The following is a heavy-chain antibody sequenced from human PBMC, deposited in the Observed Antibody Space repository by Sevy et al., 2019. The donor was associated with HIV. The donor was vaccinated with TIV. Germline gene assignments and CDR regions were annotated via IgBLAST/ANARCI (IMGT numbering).Heavy chain of an antibody. Sequence: GGSLRLSCAASGFTFRNYVMNWVRQPPGKGLEWVSVIRDGGGTTYYADSVKGRFTISRDDSKNTLYLQMNSLRVEDMAVNSGAKRVAGALAALDIWGQGTMVTVSS. CDR1: GFTFRNYV. D-gene: IGHD3-10*01. CDR3: AKRVAGALAALDI. J-gene: IGHJ3*02. V-gene: IGHV3-23*01. CDR2: IRDGGGTT.